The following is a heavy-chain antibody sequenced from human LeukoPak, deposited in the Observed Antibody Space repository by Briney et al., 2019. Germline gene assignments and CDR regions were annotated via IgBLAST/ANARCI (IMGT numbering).Heavy chain of an antibody. J-gene: IGHJ3*02. CDR2: ISYDGRNK. Sequence: PGRSLRLSCAVSGFTFSTYAMHWVRQAPGKGLEWVAFISYDGRNKYYADSVKGRFTISRDNAKNSLYLQMNSLRAEDTAVYYCAREPPRITMVRGVRDAFDIWGQGTMVTVSS. D-gene: IGHD3-10*01. V-gene: IGHV3-30*04. CDR3: AREPPRITMVRGVRDAFDI. CDR1: GFTFSTYA.